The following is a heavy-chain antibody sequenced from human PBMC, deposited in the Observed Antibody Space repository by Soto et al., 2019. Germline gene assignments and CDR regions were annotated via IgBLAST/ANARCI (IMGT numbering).Heavy chain of an antibody. CDR3: AKGNFNYYDSSGYYIEFDY. CDR2: ISGSGGST. CDR1: GFTFSSYA. D-gene: IGHD3-22*01. V-gene: IGHV3-23*01. Sequence: GGSLRLSCAASGFTFSSYAMSWVRQAPGKGLEWVSAISGSGGSTYYADSVKGRFTISRDNSKNTLYLQMDSLRAEDTAVYYCAKGNFNYYDSSGYYIEFDYWGQGTLVTVSS. J-gene: IGHJ4*02.